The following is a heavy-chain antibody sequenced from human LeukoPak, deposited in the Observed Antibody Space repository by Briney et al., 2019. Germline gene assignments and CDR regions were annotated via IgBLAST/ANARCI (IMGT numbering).Heavy chain of an antibody. CDR1: GYTFIGYY. V-gene: IGHV1-2*02. Sequence: ASVKVSCKASGYTFIGYYMHWVRQAPGQGLEWMGWINPNSGGTNYAQKFQGRVTMTRDTSISTAYMELSRLRYDDTAVYYCARGLGNPGGRYYYYYYMDVWGKGTTVTVSS. D-gene: IGHD4-23*01. J-gene: IGHJ6*03. CDR3: ARGLGNPGGRYYYYYYMDV. CDR2: INPNSGGT.